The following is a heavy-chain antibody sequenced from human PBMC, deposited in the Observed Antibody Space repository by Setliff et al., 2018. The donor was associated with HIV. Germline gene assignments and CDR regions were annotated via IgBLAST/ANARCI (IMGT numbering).Heavy chain of an antibody. J-gene: IGHJ4*01. Sequence: PGGSLRLSCAAAGFTFRDAWMSWVRQAPGKGPEWVANIKTDGSEKFYVDSVKGRFTISRDNSNNMLFLQMNSLRTEDTAVYYCASFYGDYGYWGHGTQVTVSS. CDR2: IKTDGSEK. CDR1: GFTFRDAW. V-gene: IGHV3-7*03. CDR3: ASFYGDYGY. D-gene: IGHD3-10*01.